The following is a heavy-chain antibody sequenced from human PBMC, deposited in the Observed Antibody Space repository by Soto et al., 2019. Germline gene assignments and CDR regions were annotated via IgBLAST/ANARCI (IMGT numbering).Heavy chain of an antibody. J-gene: IGHJ2*01. CDR1: EYTLTPYA. V-gene: IGHV1-3*01. CDR2: IDAGNNNA. CDR3: ARGYYDILTGYPWYFDL. Sequence: QVQLVQSGAEVKKPGASVKVSCKASEYTLTPYAMHWVRQAPGQRLEWMGWIDAGNNNAKYSQKFQGRVTITRDTFAGTAYMELSSLRSEDTAVYYCARGYYDILTGYPWYFDLWGRGTLVTVSS. D-gene: IGHD3-9*01.